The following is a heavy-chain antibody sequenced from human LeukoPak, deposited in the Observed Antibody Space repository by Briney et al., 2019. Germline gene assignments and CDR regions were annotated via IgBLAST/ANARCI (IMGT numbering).Heavy chain of an antibody. CDR2: IYTSGST. D-gene: IGHD6-19*01. J-gene: IGHJ4*02. Sequence: SETLSLTCTVSGGSISSYYWSWIRQPAGKGLEWIGRIYTSGSTNYNPSLKSRVTMSVDTSKNQFSLKLSSVTAADTAVYYCAREGASGWYEHRYDYWGQGSLVTVSS. CDR3: AREGASGWYEHRYDY. CDR1: GGSISSYY. V-gene: IGHV4-4*07.